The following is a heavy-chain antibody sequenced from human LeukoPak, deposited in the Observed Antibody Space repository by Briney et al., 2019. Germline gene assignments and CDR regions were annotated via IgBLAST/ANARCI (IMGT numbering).Heavy chain of an antibody. D-gene: IGHD2-2*02. CDR3: ARYCDSTSCYSPLYYMDV. CDR1: GDTFTNYG. V-gene: IGHV1-18*01. J-gene: IGHJ6*03. Sequence: ASVKVSCKASGDTFTNYGISWVRQAPGRGLEWMGWISSYNDNTHYAQKLQGRVTMTTDTSTSTAYMELRSLRSDDTAVYYCARYCDSTSCYSPLYYMDVWGKGTTVTVSS. CDR2: ISSYNDNT.